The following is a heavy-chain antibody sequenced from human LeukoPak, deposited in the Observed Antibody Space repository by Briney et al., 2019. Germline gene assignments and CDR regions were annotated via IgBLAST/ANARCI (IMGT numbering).Heavy chain of an antibody. CDR2: IYYIGST. CDR3: ARVGCSGGSCFGYGMDV. V-gene: IGHV4-59*08. J-gene: IGHJ6*02. D-gene: IGHD2-15*01. CDR1: GGSISSYY. Sequence: PSETLSLTCTVSGGSISSYYWSWIRQPPGKGLEWIGYIYYIGSTNYNPSLKSRVTISVDTSKNQFSLKLSSVTAADTAVYYCARVGCSGGSCFGYGMDVWGQGTTVTVSS.